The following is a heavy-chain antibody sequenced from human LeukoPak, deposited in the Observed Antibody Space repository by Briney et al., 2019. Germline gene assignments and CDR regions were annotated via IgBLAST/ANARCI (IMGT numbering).Heavy chain of an antibody. CDR2: ISSSGSTI. CDR3: ASYDQREYYYYYYMDV. D-gene: IGHD2-2*01. V-gene: IGHV3-11*04. Sequence: GGSLRLSCAASGFTFSDYYMSWIRQAPGKGLEWVSYISSSGSTIYYADSVKGRFTISRDNAKNSLYLQMNSLRAEDTAVYYCASYDQREYYYYYYMDVWGKGTTVTVSS. J-gene: IGHJ6*03. CDR1: GFTFSDYY.